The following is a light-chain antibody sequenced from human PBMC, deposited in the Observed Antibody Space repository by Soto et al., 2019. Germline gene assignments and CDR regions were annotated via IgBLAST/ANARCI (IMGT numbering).Light chain of an antibody. Sequence: EIVLTQSPGTLSLSPGERATLSCRASQSISNNYLAWYQQKPGQASRLLIYGASTRATGIPDRFSGSGSGTDFTLTISRLEPEDFAVYDCHQYGSSPNTFGQGAKLEIK. CDR3: HQYGSSPNT. J-gene: IGKJ2*01. CDR2: GAS. V-gene: IGKV3-20*01. CDR1: QSISNNY.